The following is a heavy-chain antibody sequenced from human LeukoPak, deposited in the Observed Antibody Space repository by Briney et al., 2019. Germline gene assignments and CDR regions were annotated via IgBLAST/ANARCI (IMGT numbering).Heavy chain of an antibody. D-gene: IGHD3-22*01. V-gene: IGHV3-23*01. CDR2: ISGSGDTS. CDR1: GLTFSSYA. J-gene: IGHJ4*02. Sequence: GGSLRLSCAASGLTFSSYAVSWVRQAPGKGLEWVSAISGSGDTSFYADSVKGRFTISRDNSKNTLYLQMNSLRAEDTAVYYCACSGYYFDYWGQGILVTVSS. CDR3: ACSGYYFDY.